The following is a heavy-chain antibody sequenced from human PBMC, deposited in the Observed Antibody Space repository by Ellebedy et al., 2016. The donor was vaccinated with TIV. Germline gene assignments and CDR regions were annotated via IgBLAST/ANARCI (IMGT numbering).Heavy chain of an antibody. CDR1: GFTFSNYA. V-gene: IGHV3-23*01. D-gene: IGHD4-17*01. CDR2: IRGSGGGA. J-gene: IGHJ3*01. CDR3: AKDPNGDYVEAFDF. Sequence: GESLKISXAASGFTFSNYAMMWVRQAPGKGLELVSVIRGSGGGAYYADSVKGRFTISRDNSKNTLYLQMSSLSAEDTAIYYCAKDPNGDYVEAFDFWGQGTMVTVSS.